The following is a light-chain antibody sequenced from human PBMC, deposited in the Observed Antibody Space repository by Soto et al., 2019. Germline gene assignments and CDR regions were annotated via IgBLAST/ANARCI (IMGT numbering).Light chain of an antibody. CDR2: GAS. Sequence: EIVMTQSPATLSVSPGERATLSCRASQSVSSSLAWYQKKPGQAPRLLIYGASTRATCIPARFSGSGSGTEFTLNISSLESEDFAVYYCQQYSNWWTFGQGTRVEIK. CDR1: QSVSSS. J-gene: IGKJ1*01. V-gene: IGKV3-15*01. CDR3: QQYSNWWT.